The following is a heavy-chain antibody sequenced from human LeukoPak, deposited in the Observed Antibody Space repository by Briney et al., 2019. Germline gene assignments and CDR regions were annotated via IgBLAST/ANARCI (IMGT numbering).Heavy chain of an antibody. V-gene: IGHV3-7*01. CDR1: GLTFSSYW. Sequence: GGSLGLSCAASGLTFSSYWISWVRQAPGKGLEWVANIKQDGSEKHYVDSVTGRFTISRDNTKNSLYPQMNSLRADDTAVYYCARDLAGPPQEAFDIWGQGTMVTVSS. CDR3: ARDLAGPPQEAFDI. J-gene: IGHJ3*02. CDR2: IKQDGSEK.